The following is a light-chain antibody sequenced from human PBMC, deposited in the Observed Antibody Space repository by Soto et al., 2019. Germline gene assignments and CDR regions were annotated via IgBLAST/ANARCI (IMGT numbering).Light chain of an antibody. Sequence: EIAMTQSPATVCVSRGERTTLSCRASQSVSSNSARYQQKPGQTRSFLIDVTSNRTTVIPARFSGSASGTAFTLTNSSVQSEDFPVYCCKRYNNWPRPTFGRGTK. CDR3: KRYNNWPRPT. CDR1: QSVSSN. CDR2: VTS. V-gene: IGKV3-15*01. J-gene: IGKJ4*01.